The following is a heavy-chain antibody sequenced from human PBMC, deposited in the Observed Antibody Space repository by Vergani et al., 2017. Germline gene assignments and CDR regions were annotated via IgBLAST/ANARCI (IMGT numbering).Heavy chain of an antibody. CDR2: ISSSSSTI. J-gene: IGHJ5*02. CDR1: GFTFSSYS. V-gene: IGHV3-48*01. D-gene: IGHD6-13*01. CDR3: ALGGYNRSWEPLGWFDP. Sequence: EVQLVESGGGLVKRGGSLRLSCAASGFTFSSYSMNWVRQAPGKGLEWVSYISSSSSTIYYADSVKGRFTISRDNAKNSLYLQMNSLRAEDTAVYYCALGGYNRSWEPLGWFDPWGQGTLVTVSS.